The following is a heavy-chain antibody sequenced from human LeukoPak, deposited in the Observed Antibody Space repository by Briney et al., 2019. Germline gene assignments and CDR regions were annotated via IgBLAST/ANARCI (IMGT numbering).Heavy chain of an antibody. CDR1: AFSLSAYN. CDR3: AREGGYSSVAWFDP. J-gene: IGHJ5*02. V-gene: IGHV3-21*01. CDR2: ISYTGTYI. D-gene: IGHD5-18*01. Sequence: GGSLRLSCAASAFSLSAYNMNWVRQAPGKGLEWVSSISYTGTYIYYADSVKGRFTISRDNAKNSLYLQMNSLRAEDTAVYYCAREGGYSSVAWFDPWGQGTLVTVSS.